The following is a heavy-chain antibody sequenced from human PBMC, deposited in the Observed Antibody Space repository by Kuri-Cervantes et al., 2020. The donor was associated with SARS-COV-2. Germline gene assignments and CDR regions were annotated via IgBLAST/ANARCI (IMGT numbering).Heavy chain of an antibody. Sequence: ASVKVSCKASGYTFTSYGISWVRQAPGQGLEWMGWINPNSGGTNYAQKFQGWVTMTRDTSISTAYMELSRLRSDDTAVYYCARDERYYDILTGDGNAFDIWGQGTMVTVSS. D-gene: IGHD3-9*01. V-gene: IGHV1-2*04. J-gene: IGHJ3*02. CDR2: INPNSGGT. CDR1: GYTFTSYG. CDR3: ARDERYYDILTGDGNAFDI.